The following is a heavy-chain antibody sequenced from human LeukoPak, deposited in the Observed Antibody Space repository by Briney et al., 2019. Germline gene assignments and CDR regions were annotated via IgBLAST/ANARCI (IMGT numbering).Heavy chain of an antibody. Sequence: SETLSLTCTVSGGSISSGSYYWSWIRQPAGKGLEWIGRIYTSGSTNYNPSLKSRVTISVDTSKNQFSLKLSSVTAADTAVYYCAREGLNYYDSSGSNSLADYWGQGTLVTVSS. J-gene: IGHJ4*02. CDR2: IYTSGST. CDR1: GGSISSGSYY. D-gene: IGHD3-22*01. V-gene: IGHV4-61*02. CDR3: AREGLNYYDSSGSNSLADY.